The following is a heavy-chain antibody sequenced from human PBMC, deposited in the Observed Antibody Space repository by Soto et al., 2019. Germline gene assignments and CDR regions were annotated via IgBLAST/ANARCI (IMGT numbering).Heavy chain of an antibody. Sequence: EVQLVESGGGLVQPGGSLRLSCAASGFTFNNYWMTWVRQAPGKGLEWVANINLDGSEKYYVDSVKGRFTISRDNAKNSLYLQRNSLRAEDTAVYYCARARIDYWGQGILVTVSS. J-gene: IGHJ4*02. CDR3: ARARIDY. CDR2: INLDGSEK. V-gene: IGHV3-7*01. CDR1: GFTFNNYW.